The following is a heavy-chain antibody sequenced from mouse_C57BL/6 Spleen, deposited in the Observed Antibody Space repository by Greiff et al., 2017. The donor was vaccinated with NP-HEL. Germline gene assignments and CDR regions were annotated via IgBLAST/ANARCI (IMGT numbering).Heavy chain of an antibody. J-gene: IGHJ3*01. CDR3: ARDYGSWFAY. CDR2: INPNNGGT. CDR1: GYTFTDYY. D-gene: IGHD1-1*01. V-gene: IGHV1-26*01. Sequence: EVQLQQSGPALVKPGASVKISCKASGYTFTDYYMNWVKQSHGKSLEWIGDINPNNGGTSYNQKFKGKATLTVDKSSSTAYMELRSLTSEDSAVYYCARDYGSWFAYWGQGTLVTVSA.